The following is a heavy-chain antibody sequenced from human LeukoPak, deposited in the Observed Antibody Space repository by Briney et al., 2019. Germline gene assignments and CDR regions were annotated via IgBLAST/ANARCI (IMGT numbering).Heavy chain of an antibody. CDR1: GGTFSSYA. CDR3: ARKGAAAGFPPLYYYYYYMDV. Sequence: SVKVSCKASGGTFSSYAISWVRQAPGQGLEWMGGIIPIFGTANYAQKFQGRVTITADKSTSTAYMELSSLRSEDTAVYYCARKGAAAGFPPLYYYYYYMDVWGKGTTVTVSS. D-gene: IGHD6-13*01. J-gene: IGHJ6*03. CDR2: IIPIFGTA. V-gene: IGHV1-69*06.